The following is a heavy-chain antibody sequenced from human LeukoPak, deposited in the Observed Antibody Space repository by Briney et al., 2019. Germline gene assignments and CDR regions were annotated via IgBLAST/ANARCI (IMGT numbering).Heavy chain of an antibody. J-gene: IGHJ4*02. CDR1: GGSISSSSW. CDR2: IYKDGRT. D-gene: IGHD3-22*01. Sequence: PSETLSLTCAVSGGSISSSSWWSWVRQPPGKGLEWVSVIYKDGRTFYTDSVKGRFTISRDNSKNTVYLQMSSLRVEDTAVYYCAKSLTYYHENSDSIWGQGTLVTVSS. V-gene: IGHV3-53*01. CDR3: AKSLTYYHENSDSI.